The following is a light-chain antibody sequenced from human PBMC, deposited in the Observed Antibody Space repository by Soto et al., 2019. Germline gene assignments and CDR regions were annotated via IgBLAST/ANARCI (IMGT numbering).Light chain of an antibody. J-gene: IGKJ3*01. CDR2: AAS. V-gene: IGKV3-20*01. Sequence: EIEATPSPCTLSSSPGDRAILSCRASQSINNRYLAWYQQMPGRAPRLLIHAASSRAAGIPDRFSGSGSGTDFTLTINRLEPEDLAVYYCHHYDNSPPFPFGPGTKVDIK. CDR3: HHYDNSPPFP. CDR1: QSINNRY.